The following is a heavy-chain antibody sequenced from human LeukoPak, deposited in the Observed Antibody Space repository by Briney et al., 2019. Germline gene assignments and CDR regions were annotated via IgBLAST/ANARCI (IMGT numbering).Heavy chain of an antibody. J-gene: IGHJ3*02. D-gene: IGHD1-1*01. V-gene: IGHV1-2*02. CDR1: GYTFTSYD. CDR2: INPNSGGT. CDR3: AKDRGTTGTTGDAFDI. Sequence: ASVKVSCKASGYTFTSYDINWVRQATGQGLEWMGWINPNSGGTNYAQKFQGRVTMTRDTSISTAYMELSRLRSDDTAVYYCAKDRGTTGTTGDAFDIWGQGTMVTVSS.